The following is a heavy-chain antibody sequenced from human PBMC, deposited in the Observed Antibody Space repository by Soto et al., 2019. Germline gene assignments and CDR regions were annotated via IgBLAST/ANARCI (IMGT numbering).Heavy chain of an antibody. CDR1: GGSISSDY. J-gene: IGHJ3*02. CDR2: IYTSGST. D-gene: IGHD3-10*01. CDR3: ARDPLVLCYYGSGTHEPPAFDI. V-gene: IGHV4-4*07. Sequence: QVQLQESGPGLVKPSETLSLTCTVSGGSISSDYWSWIRQPAGKGLEWLGRIYTSGSTNYNPSLKSRVTMSVDTSKNQVSLKLSSVTAADTAVYYCARDPLVLCYYGSGTHEPPAFDIWGRGTMVTVST.